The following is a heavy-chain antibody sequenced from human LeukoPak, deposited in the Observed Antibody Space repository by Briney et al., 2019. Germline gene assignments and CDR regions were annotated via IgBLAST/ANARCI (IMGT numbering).Heavy chain of an antibody. Sequence: AGSLRLSCAASGFIVSSNYMSWVRQAPGKGLEWISVIYSGGNTYYADSVKSRFTISIDNSKNKVYLQMNSLRVEDTAVYYCARETYCSNGVCHDINRYFDYWGQGTLVTVSS. J-gene: IGHJ4*02. CDR1: GFIVSSNY. CDR2: IYSGGNT. CDR3: ARETYCSNGVCHDINRYFDY. V-gene: IGHV3-66*01. D-gene: IGHD2-8*01.